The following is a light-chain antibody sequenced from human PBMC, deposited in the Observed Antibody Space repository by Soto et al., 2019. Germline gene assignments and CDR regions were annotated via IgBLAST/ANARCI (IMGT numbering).Light chain of an antibody. CDR1: QSVTSNY. V-gene: IGKV3-20*01. J-gene: IGKJ4*01. CDR2: GAS. CDR3: QQYDTSPPLT. Sequence: EIVLTQSPGTLSLSPGDRATLSCRASQSVTSNYLAWYRQKPGQAPRLLLYGASRRAIGIPDRFSGSGSGTDFTLTISRLEPEDFAVYYCQQYDTSPPLTFGGGTKVEIK.